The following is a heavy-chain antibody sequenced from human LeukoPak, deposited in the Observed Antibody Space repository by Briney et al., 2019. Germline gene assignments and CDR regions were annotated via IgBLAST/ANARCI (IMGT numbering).Heavy chain of an antibody. D-gene: IGHD3-10*01. V-gene: IGHV1-2*02. CDR3: ARDYLYYYGSGSP. CDR2: INPNSGGT. J-gene: IGHJ5*02. Sequence: GASVKVSCKASGYTFTSYDINWVRQAPGQGLEWMGWINPNSGGTNYAQKFQGRVTMTRDTSISTAYMELSRLRSDDTAVYYCARDYLYYYGSGSPWGQGTLVTVSS. CDR1: GYTFTSYD.